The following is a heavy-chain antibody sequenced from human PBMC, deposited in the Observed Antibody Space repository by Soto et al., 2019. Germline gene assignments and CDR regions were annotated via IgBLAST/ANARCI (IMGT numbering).Heavy chain of an antibody. V-gene: IGHV3-23*01. D-gene: IGHD3-3*01. J-gene: IGHJ4*02. Sequence: GGSLRLSCAASGFSFGSYALSWVRQAPGKGLEWVSTISGSDGKTFYADSAKGRFSISRDTSQSTLYLQMNSLRADDTAMYYCARWSYLDYWGQGTRVTVSS. CDR2: ISGSDGKT. CDR1: GFSFGSYA. CDR3: ARWSYLDY.